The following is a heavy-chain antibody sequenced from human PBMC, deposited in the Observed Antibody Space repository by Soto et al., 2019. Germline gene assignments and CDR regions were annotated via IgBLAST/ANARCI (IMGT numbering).Heavy chain of an antibody. CDR1: GFTFSGSA. D-gene: IGHD3-3*01. J-gene: IGHJ6*02. Sequence: GGSLRLSCAASGFTFSGSAMHWVRQASGKGLEWVGRIRSKANSYATAYAASVKGRFTISRDDSKNTAYLQMNSLKTEDTAVYYCTRHGDDFWSGYFYGMDVWGQVTTVTVSS. CDR2: IRSKANSYAT. CDR3: TRHGDDFWSGYFYGMDV. V-gene: IGHV3-73*01.